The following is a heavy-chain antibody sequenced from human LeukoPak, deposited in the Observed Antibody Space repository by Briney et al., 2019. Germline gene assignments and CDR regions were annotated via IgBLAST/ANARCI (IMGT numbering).Heavy chain of an antibody. D-gene: IGHD3-22*01. J-gene: IGHJ3*02. V-gene: IGHV4-4*02. CDR2: IYHSGST. CDR1: GGSISSSNW. Sequence: SGTLSLTCAVSGGSISSSNWWSWVRQPPGKGLEWIGEIYHSGSTNYNPSLKSRVTISVDKSKNQFSLKLSSVTAADTAVYYCARGSVSYYDSSGYYPNAFDIWGQGTMVTVSS. CDR3: ARGSVSYYDSSGYYPNAFDI.